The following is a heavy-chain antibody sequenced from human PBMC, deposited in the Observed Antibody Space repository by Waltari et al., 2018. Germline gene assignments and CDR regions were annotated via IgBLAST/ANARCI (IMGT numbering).Heavy chain of an antibody. J-gene: IGHJ4*02. CDR2: IYSGGGTT. Sequence: EVQLVESGGGLIQPGGSLRLSCAASGFTDFSNYMSWVRQAPGKGLEWVSVIYSGGGTTSYADSEKGRFTISRDDSRNIVYLQMNSLRADDTAVYYCARDRGASGYDFDYWGQGVLVTVSS. V-gene: IGHV3-53*01. D-gene: IGHD5-12*01. CDR1: GFTDFSNY. CDR3: ARDRGASGYDFDY.